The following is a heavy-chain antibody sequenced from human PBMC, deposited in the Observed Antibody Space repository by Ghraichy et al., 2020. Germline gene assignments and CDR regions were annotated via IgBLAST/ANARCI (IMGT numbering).Heavy chain of an antibody. CDR2: IIPIFGTA. CDR1: GGTFSSYA. D-gene: IGHD5-24*01. J-gene: IGHJ6*02. V-gene: IGHV1-69*06. CDR3: ARDSGDGYNYGESYYYYGMDV. Sequence: SVKVSCKASGGTFSSYAISWVRQAPGQGLEWMGGIIPIFGTANYAQKFQGRVTITADKSTSTAYMELSSLRSEDTAVYYCARDSGDGYNYGESYYYYGMDVWGQGTTVTVSS.